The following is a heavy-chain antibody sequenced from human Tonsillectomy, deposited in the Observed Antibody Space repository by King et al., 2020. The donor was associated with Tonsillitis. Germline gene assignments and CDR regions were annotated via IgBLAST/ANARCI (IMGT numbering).Heavy chain of an antibody. V-gene: IGHV3-23*04. CDR1: GFTFCSCA. CDR3: AKGWVEMDA. D-gene: IGHD5-24*01. J-gene: IGHJ4*02. CDR2: ISGSAGGT. Sequence: VQLVESGGGLVQSGGSLRLSCAASGFTFCSCAMTWVRQAPGMRLEWASAISGSAGGTYYADSVKGRFTISRDNSKNTLYLQMNSLRAEDTAVYYCAKGWVEMDAWGQGTLVTVSS.